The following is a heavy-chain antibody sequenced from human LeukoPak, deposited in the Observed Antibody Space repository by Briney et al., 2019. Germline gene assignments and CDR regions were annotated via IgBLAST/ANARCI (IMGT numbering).Heavy chain of an antibody. CDR1: GFTFNIYA. D-gene: IGHD6-13*01. J-gene: IGHJ1*01. Sequence: GGSLRLSCAASGFTFNIYAMTWVRQAPGEGLEWVSVISGSGGSTYYGDSVKGRFTISRDNSKNTLHLQMNSLRAEDTAVYFCARVECTSWSLIPDFQHWGQGTLVTVSS. V-gene: IGHV3-23*01. CDR3: ARVECTSWSLIPDFQH. CDR2: ISGSGGST.